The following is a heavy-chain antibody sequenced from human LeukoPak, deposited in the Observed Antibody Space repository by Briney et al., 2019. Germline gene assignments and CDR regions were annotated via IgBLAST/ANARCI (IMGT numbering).Heavy chain of an antibody. CDR2: ISYDGSNK. CDR1: GFTFSSYG. Sequence: GRSLRLSCAASGFTFSSYGMHWVRQAPGKGLEWVAVISYDGSNKYYADSVKGRFTISRDNSKNTLYLQMNSLRAEDTAVYYCVKKCSSTSCYPQSFDYWGQGTLVTVSS. V-gene: IGHV3-30*18. J-gene: IGHJ4*02. D-gene: IGHD2-2*01. CDR3: VKKCSSTSCYPQSFDY.